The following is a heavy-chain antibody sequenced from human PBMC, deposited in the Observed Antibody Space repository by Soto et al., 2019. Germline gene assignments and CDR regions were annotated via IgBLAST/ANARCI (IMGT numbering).Heavy chain of an antibody. D-gene: IGHD3-10*01. CDR2: ISGSGGST. V-gene: IGHV3-23*01. Sequence: EVQLLESGGGLVQPGGSLRLSCAASGFTFSSYAMSWVRQAPGKGLEWVSAISGSGGSTYYADSVKGRFTISRDNSKTTLYLQMNSLRAEDPAVYYCATLYGSGRLTYYYYYYMDVWGKGTTVTVSS. CDR3: ATLYGSGRLTYYYYYYMDV. J-gene: IGHJ6*03. CDR1: GFTFSSYA.